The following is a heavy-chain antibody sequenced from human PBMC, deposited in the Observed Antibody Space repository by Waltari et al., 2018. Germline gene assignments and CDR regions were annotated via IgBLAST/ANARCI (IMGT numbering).Heavy chain of an antibody. V-gene: IGHV4-39*07. Sequence: QLQLQESGPGLVKPSETLSLTCTVSGGSISSSSYYWGWIRQPPGKGLEWIGSIYYSGSTDYNPSLKSRVTISVDTYKNQFSLKLSSVTAADTAVYYCARKVVAPRNNKFDYWGQGTLVTVSS. CDR2: IYYSGST. CDR3: ARKVVAPRNNKFDY. J-gene: IGHJ4*02. CDR1: GGSISSSSYY. D-gene: IGHD2-15*01.